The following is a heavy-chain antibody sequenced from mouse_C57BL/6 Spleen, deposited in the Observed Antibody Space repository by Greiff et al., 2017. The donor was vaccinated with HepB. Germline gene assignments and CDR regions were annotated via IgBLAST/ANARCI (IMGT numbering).Heavy chain of an antibody. J-gene: IGHJ4*01. Sequence: EVKLQESGPGLVKPSQSLSLTCSVTGYSITSGYYWNWIRQFPGNKLEWMGYISYDGSNNYNPSLKNRISITRDTSKNQFFLKLNSVTTEDTATYYCARQGGGRYAMDYWGQGTSVTVSS. D-gene: IGHD3-3*01. V-gene: IGHV3-6*01. CDR1: GYSITSGYY. CDR2: ISYDGSN. CDR3: ARQGGGRYAMDY.